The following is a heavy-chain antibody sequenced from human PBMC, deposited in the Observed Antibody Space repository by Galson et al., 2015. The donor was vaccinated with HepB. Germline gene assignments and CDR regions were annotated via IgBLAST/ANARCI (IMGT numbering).Heavy chain of an antibody. CDR1: GSSISGTSYY. CDR3: ARHSEWEPQYYFDY. CDR2: IYYTGNT. D-gene: IGHD1-26*01. V-gene: IGHV4-39*02. Sequence: LSLTCTVSGSSISGTSYYWGWIRQPPGKGLEWIGTIYYTGNTFYNPSLKSRVTISVDTSKNHFSLKLSSGTAADTAVYYCARHSEWEPQYYFDYWGQGTLVTVSS. J-gene: IGHJ4*02.